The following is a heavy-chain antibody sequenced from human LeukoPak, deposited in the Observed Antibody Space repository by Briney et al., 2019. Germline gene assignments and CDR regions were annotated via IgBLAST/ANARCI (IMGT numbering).Heavy chain of an antibody. CDR3: ARAQYYSDNTGYYYLHY. J-gene: IGHJ4*02. CDR2: ISSSSSTI. V-gene: IGHV3-48*01. Sequence: GGSLRLSCAASGFTFSSYSMNWVRQAPGKGLEWVSYISSSSSTIYYADSVKGRFTISRDNAKNSLYLQTNSLRVEDTAVYYCARAQYYSDNTGYYYLHYWGQGTLVTVSS. D-gene: IGHD3-22*01. CDR1: GFTFSSYS.